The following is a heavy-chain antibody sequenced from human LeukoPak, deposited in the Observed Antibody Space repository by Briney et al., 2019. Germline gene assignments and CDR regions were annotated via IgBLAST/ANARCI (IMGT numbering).Heavy chain of an antibody. V-gene: IGHV3-21*01. CDR1: GFTFSSYS. D-gene: IGHD3-22*01. Sequence: PGGSLRLSCAASGFTFSSYSMNWVRQAPGKGLEWVSSISSSSSYIYYADSVKGRFTISRDNAKNSLYLQMNSLRAEDTAVYYCARDSNYYDSSGYSEFDYWGQGTLVTVSS. CDR3: ARDSNYYDSSGYSEFDY. CDR2: ISSSSSYI. J-gene: IGHJ4*02.